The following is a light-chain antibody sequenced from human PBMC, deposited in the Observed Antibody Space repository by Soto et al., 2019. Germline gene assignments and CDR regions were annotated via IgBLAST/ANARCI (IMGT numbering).Light chain of an antibody. CDR2: EVS. Sequence: QSVLTQPASVSGSPGQSITISCTGTSSDVGGYNYVSWYQQHPGKAPKLIIYEVSNRPSEISNRFSGSKSGNTASLTISGLQAEEEADYYCSSYTSDSTYVFGTGTKVTVL. J-gene: IGLJ1*01. CDR3: SSYTSDSTYV. V-gene: IGLV2-14*01. CDR1: SSDVGGYNY.